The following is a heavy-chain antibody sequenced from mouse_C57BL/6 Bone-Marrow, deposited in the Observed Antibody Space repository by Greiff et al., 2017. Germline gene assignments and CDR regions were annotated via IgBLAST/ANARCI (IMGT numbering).Heavy chain of an antibody. CDR1: GFTFSDYG. J-gene: IGHJ3*01. Sequence: EVKLQESGGGLVQPGGSLKLSCAASGFTFSDYGMAWVRQAPRKGPEWVAFISNLAYSIYYADTVTGRFTISRENAKNTLYLEMSSLRSEDTAMYYCARLFPFAYWGQGTLVTVSA. V-gene: IGHV5-15*01. CDR2: ISNLAYSI. CDR3: ARLFPFAY.